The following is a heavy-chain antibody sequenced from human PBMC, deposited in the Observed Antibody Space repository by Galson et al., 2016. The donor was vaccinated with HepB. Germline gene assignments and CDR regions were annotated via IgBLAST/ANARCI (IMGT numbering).Heavy chain of an antibody. D-gene: IGHD3-3*01. V-gene: IGHV5-51*01. CDR1: GYTFTRYW. CDR2: IYPGDSGT. CDR3: ARLGVGFWSGYYYGYYFDY. J-gene: IGHJ4*02. Sequence: QSGAEVKKPGESLKISCKGSGYTFTRYWIGWVRQMPGKGLESMGIIYPGDSGTRYSPSFQGQVTISADKSISTACLQWSSLKASDTAMYYCARLGVGFWSGYYYGYYFDYWGQGTLVTVSS.